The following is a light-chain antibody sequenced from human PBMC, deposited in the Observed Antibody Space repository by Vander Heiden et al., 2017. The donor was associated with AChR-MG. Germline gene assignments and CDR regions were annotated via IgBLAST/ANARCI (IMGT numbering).Light chain of an antibody. J-gene: IGKJ4*01. Sequence: EIVLTQSPGTLSLSPGERAPLSCRASQTVSSNYLGWDQHKPGQAPRLLIYGASSRATGIPDRFSGSGSGTDFTLTISRLEPEDFAVYYCQQYDISPPTFGGGTKVEIK. V-gene: IGKV3-20*01. CDR2: GAS. CDR1: QTVSSNY. CDR3: QQYDISPPT.